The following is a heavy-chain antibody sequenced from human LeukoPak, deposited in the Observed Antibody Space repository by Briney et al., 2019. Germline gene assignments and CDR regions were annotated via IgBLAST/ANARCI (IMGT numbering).Heavy chain of an antibody. J-gene: IGHJ6*02. Sequence: GGSLRLSCAASGFTFSSYAMSWVRQAPGKGLEWVSAISGSGGSTYYADSVKGRFTISRDNSKNTLYLQMNSLRAEDTALYSCAKYQRADSYYYAMDVWGQGTTVTVSS. CDR1: GFTFSSYA. CDR3: AKYQRADSYYYAMDV. V-gene: IGHV3-23*01. D-gene: IGHD6-25*01. CDR2: ISGSGGST.